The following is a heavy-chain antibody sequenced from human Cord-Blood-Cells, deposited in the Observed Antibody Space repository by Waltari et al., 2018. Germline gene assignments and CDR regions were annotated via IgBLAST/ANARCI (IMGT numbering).Heavy chain of an antibody. Sequence: QLQLQESGLGLVKPSETLSLTCTVSGGSISSSSYYWAWDRPPPGKGLEWIGSIYYSGCTYYNPSLKSRVTISVDTSKNQFSLKLSSVTAADTAVYYCARAPPFWYSGSYYAFDIWGQGTMVTVSS. J-gene: IGHJ3*02. CDR1: GGSISSSSYY. CDR3: ARAPPFWYSGSYYAFDI. V-gene: IGHV4-39*01. CDR2: IYYSGCT. D-gene: IGHD1-26*01.